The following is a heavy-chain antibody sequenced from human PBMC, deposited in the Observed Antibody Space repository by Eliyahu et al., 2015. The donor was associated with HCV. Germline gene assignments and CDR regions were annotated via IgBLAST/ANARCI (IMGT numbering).Heavy chain of an antibody. Sequence: EVQLVESGGGLVKPGGSLRLSCAASGFTFSNAWLXWVRQAPGKGLEWVGRIKSKTDGGTTDYAAPVKGRFTISRDDSKNTLYLQMNSLKTEDTAVYYCTTPDFTIFGVVIPYYYGMDVWGQGTTVTVSS. CDR3: TTPDFTIFGVVIPYYYGMDV. V-gene: IGHV3-15*01. CDR2: IKSKTDGGTT. J-gene: IGHJ6*02. CDR1: GFTFSNAW. D-gene: IGHD3-3*01.